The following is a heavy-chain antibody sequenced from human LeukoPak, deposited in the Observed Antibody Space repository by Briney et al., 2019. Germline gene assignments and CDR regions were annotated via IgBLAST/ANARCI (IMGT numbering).Heavy chain of an antibody. Sequence: GRSLRLSCAASGFTFSSYGMHWVRQAPGKGLEWVAVISYDGSNKYYADSVKGRFTISRDNAKNSLYLQMNSLRAEDTAVYYCAREGAAAGDDAFDIWGQGTMVTVSS. D-gene: IGHD6-13*01. CDR2: ISYDGSNK. CDR1: GFTFSSYG. J-gene: IGHJ3*02. CDR3: AREGAAAGDDAFDI. V-gene: IGHV3-30*03.